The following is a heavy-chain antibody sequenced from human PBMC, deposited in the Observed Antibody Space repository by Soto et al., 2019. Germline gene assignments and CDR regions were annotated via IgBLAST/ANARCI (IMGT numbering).Heavy chain of an antibody. J-gene: IGHJ6*02. Sequence: GGSLRLSCAASGFTFSSYSMNWVRQAPGKGLEWVSSISSSSSYIYYADSVKGRFTISRDNAKNSLYLQMNSLRAEDTAGYYCASSYYDFWSGYYKPPRGYYYYGMDVWGQGTTVTVSS. CDR2: ISSSSSYI. V-gene: IGHV3-21*01. D-gene: IGHD3-3*01. CDR3: ASSYYDFWSGYYKPPRGYYYYGMDV. CDR1: GFTFSSYS.